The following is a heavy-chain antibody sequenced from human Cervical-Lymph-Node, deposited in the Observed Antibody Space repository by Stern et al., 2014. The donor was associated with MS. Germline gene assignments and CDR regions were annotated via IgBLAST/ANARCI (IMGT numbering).Heavy chain of an antibody. D-gene: IGHD1-14*01. CDR2: INTGSSYI. V-gene: IGHV3-21*01. CDR1: GFTFRTYS. Sequence: EVQLEESGGGLVKPGGSLRLSCAASGFTFRTYSMNWVRQAPGKGLEWVSSINTGSSYIYYADSVKGRFTISRDNAKNSLYLQMNSLRAEDTAVYCARDYLAYRETNQYYYYYGRRLGPRDHGHRLL. J-gene: IGHJ6*02. CDR3: ARDYLAYRETNQYYYYYGRR.